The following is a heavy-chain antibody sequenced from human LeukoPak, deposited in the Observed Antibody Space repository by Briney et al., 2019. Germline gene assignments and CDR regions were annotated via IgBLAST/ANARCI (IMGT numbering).Heavy chain of an antibody. CDR3: ARGVVSIVVVPAATYYANWFDP. CDR2: INHSGST. V-gene: IGHV4-34*01. D-gene: IGHD2-2*01. CDR1: GGSFSGYY. J-gene: IGHJ5*02. Sequence: SETLSLTCAVYGGSFSGYYWSWIRQPPGKGLEWIGEINHSGSTNYNPSLKSRVTISVDTSKNQFSLKLSSVTAADTAVYYCARGVVSIVVVPAATYYANWFDPWGQGTLVTVSS.